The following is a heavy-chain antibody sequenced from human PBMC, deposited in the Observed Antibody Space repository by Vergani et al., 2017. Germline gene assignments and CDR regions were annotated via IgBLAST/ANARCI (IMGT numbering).Heavy chain of an antibody. Sequence: QVQLEQSGAEVKKPGSSVTVSCRASGGTFGSHTISWVRQAPGQGLEWMGIINPSGGSTSYAQKFQGRVTMTRDTSTSTVYMELSSLRSEDTAVYYCARVEMATITRVYYYYGMGVWGKGTTVTVSS. CDR3: ARVEMATITRVYYYYGMGV. CDR2: INPSGGST. J-gene: IGHJ6*04. V-gene: IGHV1-46*01. D-gene: IGHD5-24*01. CDR1: GGTFGSHT.